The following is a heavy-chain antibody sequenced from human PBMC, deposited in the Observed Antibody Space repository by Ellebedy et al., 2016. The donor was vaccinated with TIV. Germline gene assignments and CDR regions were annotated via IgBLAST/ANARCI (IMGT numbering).Heavy chain of an antibody. D-gene: IGHD1-1*01. CDR1: GYTFSSYW. Sequence: PGGSLRLSCAASGYTFSSYWMSWVRQAPGKGLEWVANRKQDGSEKFYVDSVKGRFTISRDNAKNSLYLQMNSLRAEDTAVYYCTRENWYIDYWGQGTLVTVSS. CDR3: TRENWYIDY. J-gene: IGHJ4*02. CDR2: RKQDGSEK. V-gene: IGHV3-7*01.